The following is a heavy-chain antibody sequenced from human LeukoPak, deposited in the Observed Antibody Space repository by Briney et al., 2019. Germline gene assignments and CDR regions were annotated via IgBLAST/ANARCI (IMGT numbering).Heavy chain of an antibody. CDR1: GYTFTSYY. CDR2: INPSGGST. Sequence: GASVKVSCKASGYTFTSYYMHWVRQAPGQGLEWMGIINPSGGSTSYAQKFQGRVTMTRDMSTSTVYMELSSLRSEDTAVYYCARGNFRGYSYGYWDYWGQGTLVTVSS. V-gene: IGHV1-46*01. D-gene: IGHD5-18*01. J-gene: IGHJ4*02. CDR3: ARGNFRGYSYGYWDY.